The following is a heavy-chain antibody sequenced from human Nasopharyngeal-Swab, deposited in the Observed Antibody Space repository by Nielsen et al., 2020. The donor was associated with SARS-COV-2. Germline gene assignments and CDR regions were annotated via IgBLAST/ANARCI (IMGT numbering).Heavy chain of an antibody. CDR1: GYSISSGYY. J-gene: IGHJ6*02. CDR2: IYHSGST. Sequence: SETLSLTCTVSGYSISSGYYWGWIRQPPGKGLEWIGSIYHSGSTYYNPSLKSRVTISVDTSKNQFSLKLSSVTAADTAAYYCAREDYGDYYGMDVWGQGTTVTVSS. CDR3: AREDYGDYYGMDV. D-gene: IGHD4-17*01. V-gene: IGHV4-38-2*02.